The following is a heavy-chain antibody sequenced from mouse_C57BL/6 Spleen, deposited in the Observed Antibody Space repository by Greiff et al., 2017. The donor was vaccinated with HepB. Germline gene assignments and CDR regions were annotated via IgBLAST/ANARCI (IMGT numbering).Heavy chain of an antibody. J-gene: IGHJ4*01. Sequence: QVQLQQPGAELVMPGASVKLSCKASGYTFTSYWMHWVKQRPGQGLEWIGEIDPSDSYNNYNQKFKGKSTLTVDKSSSTAYMQLSSRTSEDSAVYYCSRDYGSRGAMDYWGQVTSVTVSS. CDR3: SRDYGSRGAMDY. CDR1: GYTFTSYW. V-gene: IGHV1-69*01. CDR2: IDPSDSYN. D-gene: IGHD1-1*01.